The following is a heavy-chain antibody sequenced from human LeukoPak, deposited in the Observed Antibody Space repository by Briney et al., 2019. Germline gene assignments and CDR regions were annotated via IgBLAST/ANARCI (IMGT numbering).Heavy chain of an antibody. D-gene: IGHD3-10*01. CDR3: AKEGYYYGSGSYYIPPHFDY. J-gene: IGHJ4*02. CDR1: GFTFSSYA. Sequence: GGSLRLSCAASGFTFSSYAMNWVRQAPGKGLEWVSAISGSGGSTYYADSVKGRFTISRDNSKNTLYLQMNSLRAEDTAVYYCAKEGYYYGSGSYYIPPHFDYWGQGTLVTVSS. V-gene: IGHV3-23*01. CDR2: ISGSGGST.